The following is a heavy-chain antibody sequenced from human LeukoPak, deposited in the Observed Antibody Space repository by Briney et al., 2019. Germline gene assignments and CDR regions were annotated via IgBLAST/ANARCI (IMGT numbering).Heavy chain of an antibody. J-gene: IGHJ4*02. CDR2: IKSNTDGETT. Sequence: PGGSLRLSCAGSGFTFSNAWMNWVRQAPGKGLEWVGRIKSNTDGETTDYAAPVIGRFTISRDDSKNTLYLQMNSLKTEDTAVYYCTTESDTAMVFDYWGQGTLVTVSS. V-gene: IGHV3-15*07. D-gene: IGHD5-18*01. CDR3: TTESDTAMVFDY. CDR1: GFTFSNAW.